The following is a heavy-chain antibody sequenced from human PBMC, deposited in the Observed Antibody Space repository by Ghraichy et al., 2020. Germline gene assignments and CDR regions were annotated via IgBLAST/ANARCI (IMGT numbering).Heavy chain of an antibody. J-gene: IGHJ5*02. V-gene: IGHV3-48*02. D-gene: IGHD4-17*01. Sequence: AYISYSSNTIYYADSVKGRFTISRDNAKNSLYLQMNSLTDEDTAVYYCARDHSDDYGDYESNWFDPWCQGTLF. CDR2: ISYSSNTI. CDR3: ARDHSDDYGDYESNWFDP.